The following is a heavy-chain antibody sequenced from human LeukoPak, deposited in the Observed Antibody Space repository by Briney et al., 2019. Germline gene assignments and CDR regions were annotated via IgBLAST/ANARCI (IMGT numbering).Heavy chain of an antibody. V-gene: IGHV3-30-3*01. CDR1: GFTFSSYA. D-gene: IGHD1-26*01. CDR3: ARGIVGANYYYYGMDV. CDR2: ISYDGSNK. Sequence: PGGSLRLSCAASGFTFSSYAMHWVRQAPGKGLEWVAVISYDGSNKYYADSVKGRFTISRDNSKNTLYLQMNSLRAEDTAVYYCARGIVGANYYYYGMDVWGQGTTVTVSS. J-gene: IGHJ6*02.